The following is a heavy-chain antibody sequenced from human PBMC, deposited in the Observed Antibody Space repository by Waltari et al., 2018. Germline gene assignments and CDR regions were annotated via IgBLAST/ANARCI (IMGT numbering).Heavy chain of an antibody. V-gene: IGHV3-7*01. CDR3: TRAPTGSGSYYYFHH. D-gene: IGHD3-10*01. Sequence: EVQLVESGGGLVQPGGSLRLSCAASGFTFSTYWMSWVRQAPGKGLEWVAHINQDGSEKYYVESVKGRFTISRDNAKNSLYLQMNSLRAEDTAVYYCTRAPTGSGSYYYFHHWGQGTLVTVSS. CDR2: INQDGSEK. CDR1: GFTFSTYW. J-gene: IGHJ1*01.